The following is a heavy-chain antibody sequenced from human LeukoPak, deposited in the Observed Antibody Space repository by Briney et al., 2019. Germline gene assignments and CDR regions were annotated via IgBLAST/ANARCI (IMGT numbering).Heavy chain of an antibody. Sequence: SETLSLTCAVYGGSFSGYYWSWIRQPPGKGLEWIGEINHSGSTNYNPSLKSRVTISVDTSKNQFSLKLSSVTAADTAVYYCARRARYSYGAYYYYYYMDVWGKGTTVTISS. V-gene: IGHV4-34*01. CDR1: GGSFSGYY. J-gene: IGHJ6*03. CDR2: INHSGST. CDR3: ARRARYSYGAYYYYYYMDV. D-gene: IGHD5-18*01.